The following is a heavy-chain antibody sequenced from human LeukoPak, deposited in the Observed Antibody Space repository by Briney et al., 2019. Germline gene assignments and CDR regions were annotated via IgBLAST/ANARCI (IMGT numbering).Heavy chain of an antibody. Sequence: GGSLRLSCAASGFTSSSYGMHWVRQAPGKGLEWVAVIWYDGSNKYYADSVKGRFTISRDNSKNTLYLQMNSLRAEDTAVYYCAREHRTLRAFDIWGQGTMVTVSS. CDR3: AREHRTLRAFDI. CDR1: GFTSSSYG. CDR2: IWYDGSNK. V-gene: IGHV3-33*01. J-gene: IGHJ3*02.